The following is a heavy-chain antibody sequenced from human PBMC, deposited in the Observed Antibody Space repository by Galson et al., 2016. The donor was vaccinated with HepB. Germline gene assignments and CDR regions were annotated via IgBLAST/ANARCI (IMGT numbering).Heavy chain of an antibody. V-gene: IGHV3-23*01. CDR2: ISDSGVST. D-gene: IGHD3-9*01. CDR3: ARDVALTGPWLFDN. Sequence: SLRLSCAASGFTFSIHAMTWVRQAPGKGLEWVAAISDSGVSTNYADSVQGRITISRDNSKNTVYLQMNHLRTEDTAVYYCARDVALTGPWLFDNWGQGTLVTVPS. J-gene: IGHJ4*02. CDR1: GFTFSIHA.